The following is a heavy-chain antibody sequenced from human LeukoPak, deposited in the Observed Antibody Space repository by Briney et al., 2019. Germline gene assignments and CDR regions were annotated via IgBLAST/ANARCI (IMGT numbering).Heavy chain of an antibody. J-gene: IGHJ4*02. CDR3: ARDLLGYCSSTSCNIDY. V-gene: IGHV1-2*02. CDR1: GYTFTGYY. D-gene: IGHD2-2*02. CDR2: INPNSGGT. Sequence: ASVKVSCKASGYTFTGYYMHWVRQAPGQGLGWMGWINPNSGGTNYAQKFQGRVTMTRDTSISTAYMELSRLRSDDTAVYYCARDLLGYCSSTSCNIDYWGQGTLVTVSS.